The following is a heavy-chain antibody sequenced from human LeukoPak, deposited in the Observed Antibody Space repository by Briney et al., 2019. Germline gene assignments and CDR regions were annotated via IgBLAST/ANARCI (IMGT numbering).Heavy chain of an antibody. Sequence: PGGSLRLSCAASGFTFSSYAMRWVRQAPGKGLEGVSAISGGGGSAYYADSVKDRFTISRDNSKNTLYLQMNSLRAEDTAVYHCAKTDIWSGYGMDVWGQGTTVTVSS. CDR3: AKTDIWSGYGMDV. D-gene: IGHD3-3*01. V-gene: IGHV3-23*01. J-gene: IGHJ6*02. CDR2: ISGGGGSA. CDR1: GFTFSSYA.